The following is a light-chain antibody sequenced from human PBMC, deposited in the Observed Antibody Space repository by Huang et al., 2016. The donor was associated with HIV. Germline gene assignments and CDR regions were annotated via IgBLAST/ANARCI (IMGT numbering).Light chain of an antibody. CDR2: ATD. CDR3: QQGYTTSWT. CDR1: QSMTTY. J-gene: IGKJ1*01. V-gene: IGKV1-39*01. Sequence: DIQMTQSPSSLSASVGNRVTITCRASQSMTTYLNCEQQQPGKAPTLLIYATDSLQRRVPSRFSGRGSGTEFTLTISSLQPDDFATYYCQQGYTTSWTFGPGTKVE.